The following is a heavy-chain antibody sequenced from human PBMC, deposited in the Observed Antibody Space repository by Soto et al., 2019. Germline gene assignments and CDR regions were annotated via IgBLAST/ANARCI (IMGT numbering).Heavy chain of an antibody. D-gene: IGHD6-6*01. CDR1: GFTVSSNY. V-gene: IGHV3-53*01. CDR2: IYSGGST. Sequence: LRLSCAASGFTVSSNYMSWVRQAPGKGLEWVSVIYSGGSTYYADSVKGRFTISRDNSKNTLYLQMNSLRAEDTAVYYCARSVAARRGEDWFDPWGQGTLVTVSS. CDR3: ARSVAARRGEDWFDP. J-gene: IGHJ5*02.